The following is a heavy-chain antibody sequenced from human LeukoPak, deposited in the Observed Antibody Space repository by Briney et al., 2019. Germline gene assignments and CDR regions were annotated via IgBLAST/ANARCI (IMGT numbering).Heavy chain of an antibody. J-gene: IGHJ4*02. CDR1: GGSISSYY. V-gene: IGHV4-59*12. D-gene: IGHD4-17*01. CDR2: IYYSGST. Sequence: SETLSLTCTVSGGSISSYYWSWIRQPPGKGLEWIGYIYYSGSTNYNPSLKSRVTISVDTSKNQFSLKLSSVTAADTAVYYCARAQGVTSLDYWGQGTLVTVSS. CDR3: ARAQGVTSLDY.